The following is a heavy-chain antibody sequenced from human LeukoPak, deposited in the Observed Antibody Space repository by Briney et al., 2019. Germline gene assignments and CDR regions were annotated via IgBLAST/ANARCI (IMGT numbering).Heavy chain of an antibody. CDR3: ARGWQQGPRYFDL. CDR2: ISYSGST. CDR1: GGSVSSRNYY. Sequence: PSEALSLTCTVSGGSVSSRNYYWSWIRQPPGKGLEWIGYISYSGSTNYNPSLKSRVTISVDTSKNQFSLKLSSATAADTAVYYCARGWQQGPRYFDLWGRGTLVTVSS. D-gene: IGHD4-23*01. V-gene: IGHV4-61*01. J-gene: IGHJ2*01.